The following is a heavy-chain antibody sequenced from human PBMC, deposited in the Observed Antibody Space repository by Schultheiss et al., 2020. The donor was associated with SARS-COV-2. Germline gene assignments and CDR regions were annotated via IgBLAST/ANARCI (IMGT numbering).Heavy chain of an antibody. D-gene: IGHD3-3*01. CDR3: ARLVGSGYYADY. Sequence: GGSLRLSCAASGFTFSSYDMHWVRQATGKGLEWVSAIGTAGDTYYPGSVKGRFTISRDNAKNSLYLQMNSLRAEDTAVYYCARLVGSGYYADYWGQGTLVTVSS. CDR2: IGTAGDT. CDR1: GFTFSSYD. V-gene: IGHV3-13*01. J-gene: IGHJ4*02.